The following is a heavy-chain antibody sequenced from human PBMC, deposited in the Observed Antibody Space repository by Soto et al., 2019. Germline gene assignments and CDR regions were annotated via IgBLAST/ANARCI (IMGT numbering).Heavy chain of an antibody. CDR1: GRSISSSNW. CDR3: ARSAGGNSFFEY. J-gene: IGHJ4*02. D-gene: IGHD2-21*02. V-gene: IGHV4-4*02. CDR2: IYHGGTT. Sequence: QVQLQESGPGLVKPSGILSLTCGVSGRSISSSNWWSWVRQSPGKGLEWIGEIYHGGTTNYNPSLKSRVTISVDKSRNQFSLKLSSVTAADTAVYYCARSAGGNSFFEYWGQGTLVTVSS.